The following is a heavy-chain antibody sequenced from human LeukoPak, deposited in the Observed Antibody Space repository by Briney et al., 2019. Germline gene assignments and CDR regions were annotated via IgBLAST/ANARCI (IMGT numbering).Heavy chain of an antibody. CDR1: GXSISSYY. D-gene: IGHD2-21*02. Sequence: SETLSLTCTVSGXSISSYYWSWIRQPPGKGLEWIAYIYYSGSTNYNPSLKSRGTISVDTSKNQFSLKLSSVTAADTAVYYCARVGSPYCGGDCYSGTFDYWGQGTLVTVSS. CDR3: ARVGSPYCGGDCYSGTFDY. V-gene: IGHV4-59*08. J-gene: IGHJ4*02. CDR2: IYYSGST.